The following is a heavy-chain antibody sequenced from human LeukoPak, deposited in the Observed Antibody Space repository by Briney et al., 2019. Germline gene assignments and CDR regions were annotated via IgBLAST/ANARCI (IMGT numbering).Heavy chain of an antibody. CDR1: RGSISSYY. D-gene: IGHD2-2*01. CDR2: IYTSGST. J-gene: IGHJ6*02. V-gene: IGHV4-4*07. CDR3: AGDQLRLYYYYGMDV. Sequence: SETLSLTCTVSRGSISSYYWSWIRQPAGKGLEWIGRIYTSGSTNYNPSLKSRVTMSVDTSKNQFSLKLSSVTAADTAVYYCAGDQLRLYYYYGMDVWGQGTTVTVSS.